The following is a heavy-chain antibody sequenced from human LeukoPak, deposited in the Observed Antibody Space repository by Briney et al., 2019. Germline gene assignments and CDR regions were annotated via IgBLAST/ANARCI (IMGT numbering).Heavy chain of an antibody. V-gene: IGHV4-31*03. CDR1: GGSISSGGYY. CDR2: IYYSGST. Sequence: SQTLSLTCTVSGGSISSGGYYWSWIRQHPGKGLEWIGYIYYSGSTYYNPSLKSRVTISVDTSKNQFSLKLSSVTAADTAVYYCARGSTVTSRYFDYWGQGTLVTVSS. J-gene: IGHJ4*02. D-gene: IGHD4-17*01. CDR3: ARGSTVTSRYFDY.